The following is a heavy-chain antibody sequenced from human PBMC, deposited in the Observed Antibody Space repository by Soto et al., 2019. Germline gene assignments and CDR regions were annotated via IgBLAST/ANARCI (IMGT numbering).Heavy chain of an antibody. D-gene: IGHD4-17*01. CDR3: ARVGLTSNGGDYDDYPYYYYYGMDV. CDR1: GYTFTGYY. Sequence: ASVKVSCKASGYTFTGYYMHWVRQAPGQGLEWMGWINPNSGGTNYAQKFQGRVTMTRDTSISTAYMELSRLRSDDTAVYYCARVGLTSNGGDYDDYPYYYYYGMDVWGQGTTVTVSS. CDR2: INPNSGGT. J-gene: IGHJ6*02. V-gene: IGHV1-2*02.